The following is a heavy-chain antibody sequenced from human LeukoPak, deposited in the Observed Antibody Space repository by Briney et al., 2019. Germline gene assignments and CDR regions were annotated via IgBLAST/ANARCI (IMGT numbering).Heavy chain of an antibody. J-gene: IGHJ5*02. Sequence: GGSLRLSCAASGFTFSSYGMHWVRQAPGKGLEWVAVIWYDGSNKYYADSVKGRFTISRDNSKNTLYLQMNSLRAEDTAVYYCARARRPDGSGSYYPLEDWFDPWGQGTLVTVSS. CDR1: GFTFSSYG. CDR2: IWYDGSNK. V-gene: IGHV3-33*01. D-gene: IGHD3-10*01. CDR3: ARARRPDGSGSYYPLEDWFDP.